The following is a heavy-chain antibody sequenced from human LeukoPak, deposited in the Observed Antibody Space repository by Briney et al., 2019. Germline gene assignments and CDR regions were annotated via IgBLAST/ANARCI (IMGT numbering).Heavy chain of an antibody. CDR1: GGSISSYY. CDR2: IYTSGST. V-gene: IGHV4-4*07. J-gene: IGHJ6*03. CDR3: AREIIVVVPAAIVGLPNYHYYMDV. Sequence: SETLSLTCTVSGGSISSYYWSWIRQPAGKGLEWIGRIYTSGSTNYNPSLKSRVTMSVDTSKNQFSLKLSSVTAADTAVYYCAREIIVVVPAAIVGLPNYHYYMDVWGKGTTVTVSS. D-gene: IGHD2-2*02.